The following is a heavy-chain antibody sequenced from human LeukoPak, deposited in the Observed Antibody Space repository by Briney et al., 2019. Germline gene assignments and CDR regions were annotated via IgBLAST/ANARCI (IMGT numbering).Heavy chain of an antibody. Sequence: PSETLSLTCTVSGYSISSGYYWGWIRQPPGKGLEWIGSIYHSGSTYYNPSLKSRVTISVDTSKNQFSLKLSSVTAADTAVYYCARGIAGIEFSSWYYFDYWGQGTLVTVSS. CDR3: ARGIAGIEFSSWYYFDY. V-gene: IGHV4-38-2*02. CDR1: GYSISSGYY. D-gene: IGHD6-13*01. CDR2: IYHSGST. J-gene: IGHJ4*02.